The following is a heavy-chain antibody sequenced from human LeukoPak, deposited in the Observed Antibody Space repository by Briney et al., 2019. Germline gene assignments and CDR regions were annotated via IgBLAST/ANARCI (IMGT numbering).Heavy chain of an antibody. D-gene: IGHD6-13*01. V-gene: IGHV3-23*01. CDR3: AKVETAAAATLQGFDY. CDR2: IGGSGGST. J-gene: IGHJ4*02. Sequence: PGGSLRLSCAASGFTFSSYAMSWVRQAPGKGLEWVSSIGGSGGSTYYADSVKGRFTISRDNSKNTLYLQMNSLRAEDTAVYCAKVETAAAATLQGFDYWGQGTLVTVSS. CDR1: GFTFSSYA.